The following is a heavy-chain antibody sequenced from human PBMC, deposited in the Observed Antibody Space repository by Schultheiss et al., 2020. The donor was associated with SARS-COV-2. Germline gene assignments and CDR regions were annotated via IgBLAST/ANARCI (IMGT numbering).Heavy chain of an antibody. CDR1: GGSISSGGYY. CDR2: IYYSGST. D-gene: IGHD6-13*01. Sequence: SETLSLTCTVSGGSISSGGYYWSWIRQHPGKGLEWIGYIYYSGSTYYNPSLKSRVTISVDTSKNQFSLKLSSVTAADTAVYYCASRVGSYSSSWYGYFQHWGQGTLVTVSS. V-gene: IGHV4-31*03. J-gene: IGHJ1*01. CDR3: ASRVGSYSSSWYGYFQH.